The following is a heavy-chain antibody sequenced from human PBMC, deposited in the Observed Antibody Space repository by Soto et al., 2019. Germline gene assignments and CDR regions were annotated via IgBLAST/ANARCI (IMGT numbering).Heavy chain of an antibody. CDR2: VNSDGSGT. Sequence: EVQLVESGGGLVQPGGSLRLSCVASGFSFRSYWMHWVRQAPGKGLVWVSRVNSDGSGTSYADSVEGRLTISRDNAKNRLYLQMNSLRAEDTAVYYCTRANGPAAIGHFHYGMDVWGQGTTVTVSS. J-gene: IGHJ6*02. V-gene: IGHV3-74*01. CDR3: TRANGPAAIGHFHYGMDV. CDR1: GFSFRSYW. D-gene: IGHD2-2*02.